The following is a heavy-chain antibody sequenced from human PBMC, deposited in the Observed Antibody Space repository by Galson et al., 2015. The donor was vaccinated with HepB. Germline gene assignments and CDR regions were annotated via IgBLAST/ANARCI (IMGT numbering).Heavy chain of an antibody. D-gene: IGHD6-13*01. V-gene: IGHV4-59*08. CDR2: FYYSGST. Sequence: ETLSLTCTVSGGSISSYYWSWIRQPPGKGLKWIGNFYYSGSTNYNPSLKSRVTISVDTSKNQFSLKLSSVTAADTAVYYCARHEPYSSSWYSGAFDIWGQGTMVTVSS. CDR3: ARHEPYSSSWYSGAFDI. CDR1: GGSISSYY. J-gene: IGHJ3*02.